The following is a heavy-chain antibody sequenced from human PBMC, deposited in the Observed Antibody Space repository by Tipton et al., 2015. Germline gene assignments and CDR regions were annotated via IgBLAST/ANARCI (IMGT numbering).Heavy chain of an antibody. J-gene: IGHJ6*02. CDR2: IYYSGST. CDR3: ARDLEHGMDV. Sequence: TLSLTCNVSGGSISGHYWDWIRQPPGKGLEWIGNIYYSGSTYYNPSLNSRVTISIDTSRNQFSLTLNSVTAADTAVYYCARDLEHGMDVWGQGTTVTVSS. CDR1: GGSISGHY. D-gene: IGHD5-24*01. V-gene: IGHV4-59*11.